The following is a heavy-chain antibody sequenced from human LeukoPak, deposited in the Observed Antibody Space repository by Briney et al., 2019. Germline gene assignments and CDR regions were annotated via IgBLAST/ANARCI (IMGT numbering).Heavy chain of an antibody. J-gene: IGHJ4*02. Sequence: GGSLRLSCAASGFTFSDYYMSWNRQAPGKGLEWVSYISSSSSYTNYADSVKGRFTISRDNAKNSLYLQMNSLRAEDTAVYYCAREMYSSSSSIDYWGQGTLVTVFS. CDR2: ISSSSSYT. CDR3: AREMYSSSSSIDY. V-gene: IGHV3-11*06. CDR1: GFTFSDYY. D-gene: IGHD6-6*01.